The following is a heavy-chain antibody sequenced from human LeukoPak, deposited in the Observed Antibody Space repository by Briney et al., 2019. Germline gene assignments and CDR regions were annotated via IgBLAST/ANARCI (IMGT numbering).Heavy chain of an antibody. J-gene: IGHJ3*02. CDR1: GFIFSSYG. D-gene: IGHD6-13*01. V-gene: IGHV3-30*02. CDR2: IRYDGSNK. CDR3: AKQRDSSSWYNRDAFDI. Sequence: GGSLRLSCAASGFIFSSYGMHWVRQAPGKGLEWVAFIRYDGSNKYYADSVKGRFTISRDNSKNTLYLQMNSLRAEDTAVYYCAKQRDSSSWYNRDAFDIWGQGTMVTVSS.